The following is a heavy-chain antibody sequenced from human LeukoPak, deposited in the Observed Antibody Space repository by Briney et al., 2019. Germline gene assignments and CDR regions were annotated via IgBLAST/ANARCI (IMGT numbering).Heavy chain of an antibody. CDR3: ARRDIVVVVSASDY. V-gene: IGHV3-23*02. Sequence: GGSLRLSCAASGFTFSSYWMSWVRQAPGKGLEWVSGITASGDRTFYGDSVRGRFTMSRDNSKNTVYLQMNSLRVDDTAVYYCARRDIVVVVSASDYWGQGTLVTVSS. CDR1: GFTFSSYW. D-gene: IGHD2-15*01. CDR2: ITASGDRT. J-gene: IGHJ4*02.